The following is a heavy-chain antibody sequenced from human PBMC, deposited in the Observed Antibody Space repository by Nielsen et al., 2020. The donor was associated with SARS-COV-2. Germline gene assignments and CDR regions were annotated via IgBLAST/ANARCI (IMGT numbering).Heavy chain of an antibody. D-gene: IGHD3-16*02. J-gene: IGHJ3*02. V-gene: IGHV3-9*01. CDR2: ISWNSGSI. CDR1: GFTFDDYA. CDR3: AKAPYYDYVWGSYRFHDAFDI. Sequence: SLKISCAASGFTFDDYAMHWVRQAPGKGLEWVSGISWNSGSIGYADSVKGRFTISRDNAKNSLYLQMNSLRAEDTALYYCAKAPYYDYVWGSYRFHDAFDIWGQGTMVTVSS.